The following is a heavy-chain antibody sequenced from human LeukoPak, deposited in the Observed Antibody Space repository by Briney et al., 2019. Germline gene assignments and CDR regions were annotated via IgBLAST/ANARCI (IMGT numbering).Heavy chain of an antibody. CDR3: AKSSGYFEKYYFDY. J-gene: IGHJ4*02. CDR1: GFTFDDYA. V-gene: IGHV3-9*01. D-gene: IGHD3-22*01. Sequence: GGSLRLSCAASGFTFDDYAMHWVRQAPGKGLEWVSGISWNSGSIGYADSVKGRFTISRDNAKNSLYLQMNSLRAEDTALYYCAKSSGYFEKYYFDYWGQGTLVTVSS. CDR2: ISWNSGSI.